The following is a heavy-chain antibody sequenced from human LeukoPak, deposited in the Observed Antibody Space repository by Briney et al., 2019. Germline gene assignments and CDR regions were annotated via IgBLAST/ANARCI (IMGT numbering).Heavy chain of an antibody. V-gene: IGHV3-48*02. Sequence: PGGSLRLSCVASGFTFRGYSMNWVRQAPGKGLEWVSYITSSSSAIYYADSVKGRFTISRDNARSSLYLQMNSLRDEDTAIYYCARSESSTSGRYYGMDVWGQGTTVTVSS. CDR1: GFTFRGYS. J-gene: IGHJ6*02. D-gene: IGHD2-2*01. CDR3: ARSESSTSGRYYGMDV. CDR2: ITSSSSAI.